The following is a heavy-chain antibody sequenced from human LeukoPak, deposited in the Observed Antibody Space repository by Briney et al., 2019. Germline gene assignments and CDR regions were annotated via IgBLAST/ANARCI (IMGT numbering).Heavy chain of an antibody. CDR2: IRYDGSNK. Sequence: GGSLRLSCAASGFTFSSYGMHWVRQAPGKGLEWVAFIRYDGSNKYYADSVKGRFTISRDNSKNTLYLQMNSLRAEDTAVYYCAKSPPKFWSGYPVGGFDYWGQGTLVTVSS. CDR1: GFTFSSYG. V-gene: IGHV3-30*02. J-gene: IGHJ4*02. D-gene: IGHD3-3*01. CDR3: AKSPPKFWSGYPVGGFDY.